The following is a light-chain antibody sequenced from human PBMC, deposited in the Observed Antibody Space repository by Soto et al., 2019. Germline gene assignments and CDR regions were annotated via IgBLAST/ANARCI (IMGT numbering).Light chain of an antibody. V-gene: IGKV1-12*02. J-gene: IGKJ3*01. Sequence: DIKMTQSPSSVSASIGDRVTITWRASQIIGSWLAWYQQRPGKAPTLLIYAASRLPPGVPSRFSGSGSGSDFTLTITSRQAEESSTYYCQPANTIPFTFGPGTKVAIK. CDR3: QPANTIPFT. CDR2: AAS. CDR1: QIIGSW.